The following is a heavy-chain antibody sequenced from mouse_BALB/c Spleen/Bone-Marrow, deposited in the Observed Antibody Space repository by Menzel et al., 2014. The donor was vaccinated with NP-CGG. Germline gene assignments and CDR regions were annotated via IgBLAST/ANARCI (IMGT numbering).Heavy chain of an antibody. V-gene: IGHV7-3*02. CDR3: AADIDPDIDGAGTMDY. D-gene: IGHD4-1*01. CDR2: IRNKAYGDTT. CDR1: GFTFSDYY. Sequence: EVKLVESGGGLVQPGGPLRLSCATSGFTFSDYYISWVRQPPGKALEWLGFIRNKAYGDTTEYSTSVKGRFTISRDNSQNILYLQMNTLRAEESGTYYCAADIDPDIDGAGTMDYCGQGASVTVSS. J-gene: IGHJ4*01.